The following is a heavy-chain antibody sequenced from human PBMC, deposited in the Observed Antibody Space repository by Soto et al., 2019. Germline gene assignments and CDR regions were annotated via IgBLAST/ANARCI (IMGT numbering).Heavy chain of an antibody. CDR1: GFTFDDYA. CDR2: IRWNSGYK. D-gene: IGHD6-13*01. CDR3: AKDRASSWEGPT. J-gene: IGHJ5*02. V-gene: IGHV3-9*01. Sequence: EVQLVESGGALVQPGRSLRLSCVGSGFTFDDYAMHWVRRTPGKGLEWVAGIRWNSGYKDYADSVRGRFTISRDNAENSLYLQMNSLTAEDTALYYCAKDRASSWEGPTWGQGTLVTVSS.